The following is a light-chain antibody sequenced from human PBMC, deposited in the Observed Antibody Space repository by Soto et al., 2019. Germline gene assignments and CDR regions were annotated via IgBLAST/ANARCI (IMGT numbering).Light chain of an antibody. CDR1: SGHSFYI. J-gene: IGLJ2*01. V-gene: IGLV4-60*02. Sequence: QPVLTQSSSASASLGSSVKLTCTLSSGHSFYIIAWHQQQPGKAPRYLMKLERSGSYNKGSGVPDRFSGSSSGADRYLTISNLQFEDEADYYCETWNINTRVFGGGTKVTVL. CDR3: ETWNINTRV. CDR2: LERSGSY.